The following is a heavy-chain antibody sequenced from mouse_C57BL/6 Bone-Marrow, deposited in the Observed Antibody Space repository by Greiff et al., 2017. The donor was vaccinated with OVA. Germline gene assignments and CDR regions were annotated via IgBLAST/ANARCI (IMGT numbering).Heavy chain of an antibody. V-gene: IGHV5-17*01. D-gene: IGHD1-1*01. Sequence: EVQGVESGGGLVKPGGSLKLSCAASGFTFSDYGMHWVRQAPEKGLEWVAYISSGSSTIYYADTVKDRFTISRDNAKNNLFLQMTSLKSEDTAMYDCARPITARVAMVPHWGQGTLVTVSA. CDR2: ISSGSSTI. CDR3: ARPITARVAMVPH. J-gene: IGHJ3*01. CDR1: GFTFSDYG.